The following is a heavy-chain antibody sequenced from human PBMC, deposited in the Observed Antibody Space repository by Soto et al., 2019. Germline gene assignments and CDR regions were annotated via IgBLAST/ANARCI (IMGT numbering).Heavy chain of an antibody. J-gene: IGHJ4*02. D-gene: IGHD1-26*01. CDR2: IYYSGST. Sequence: QVQLQESGPGLVKPSQTLSLTCTVSGGSISSGGYYWSWIRRHPGKGLEWIGYIYYSGSTYYNPTLTSRVTISVDTSKNQFSLKLTSVTAADTAVYYCARVPFGSNGVTYFDYWGQGTLVTVSS. CDR1: GGSISSGGYY. V-gene: IGHV4-31*03. CDR3: ARVPFGSNGVTYFDY.